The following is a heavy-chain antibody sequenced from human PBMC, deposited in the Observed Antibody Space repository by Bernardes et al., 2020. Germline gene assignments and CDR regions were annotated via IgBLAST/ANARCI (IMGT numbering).Heavy chain of an antibody. D-gene: IGHD7-27*01. CDR1: GYTLTDLS. Sequence: ASVKVSCKVSGYTLTDLSMHWVRQAPGKGLEWMGGFDPEDGETIYAQKFQGRVTMTEDTSTDTAYLELSSLRSEDTAVYYCATDLLGTLSFDYWGQGTLVTVSS. J-gene: IGHJ4*02. V-gene: IGHV1-24*01. CDR3: ATDLLGTLSFDY. CDR2: FDPEDGET.